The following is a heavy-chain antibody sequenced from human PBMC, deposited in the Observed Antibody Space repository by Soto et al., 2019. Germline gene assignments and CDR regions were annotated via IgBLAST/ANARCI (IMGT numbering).Heavy chain of an antibody. CDR1: GFTFSSYS. D-gene: IGHD4-4*01. J-gene: IGHJ4*02. Sequence: GGSLRLSCAASGFTFSSYSMNWVRQAPGKGLEWVSSISSSSSYIYYADSVKGRFTISRDNAKNSLYLQMNSLRAEDTAVYYCARATRKYDYSFDYWGQGTLVTVSS. V-gene: IGHV3-21*01. CDR3: ARATRKYDYSFDY. CDR2: ISSSSSYI.